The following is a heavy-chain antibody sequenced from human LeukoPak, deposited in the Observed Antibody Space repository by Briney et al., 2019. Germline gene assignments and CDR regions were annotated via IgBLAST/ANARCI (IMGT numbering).Heavy chain of an antibody. Sequence: GASVMVSCKTSGYTFTDYYLHWVRQAPGQGLKWMGWINPNSGGTSSAQKFQGRVTMTRDTSITTVYMEVSWLTSDDTAIYYCARADRLHGGPYLIGPWGQGTLVTVSS. J-gene: IGHJ5*02. CDR3: ARADRLHGGPYLIGP. CDR1: GYTFTDYY. CDR2: INPNSGGT. D-gene: IGHD2-21*01. V-gene: IGHV1-2*02.